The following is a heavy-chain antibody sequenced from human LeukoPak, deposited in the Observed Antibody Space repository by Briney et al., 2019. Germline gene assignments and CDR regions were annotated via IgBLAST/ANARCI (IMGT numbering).Heavy chain of an antibody. CDR2: IYSGGST. Sequence: PGGSLRLSCAASGFTGSSNYMSWVRQAPGKGLEWVAVIYSGGSTYYADSVKGRFTISRDNSKNTLYLQMNSLRAEDTVVYYCARTSIDYYYDSSGYYLDYWGQGTLVTVSS. J-gene: IGHJ4*02. D-gene: IGHD3-22*01. CDR3: ARTSIDYYYDSSGYYLDY. CDR1: GFTGSSNY. V-gene: IGHV3-53*01.